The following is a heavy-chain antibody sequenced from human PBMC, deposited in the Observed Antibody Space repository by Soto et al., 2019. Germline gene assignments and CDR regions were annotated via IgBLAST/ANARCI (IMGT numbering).Heavy chain of an antibody. V-gene: IGHV3-21*01. J-gene: IGHJ4*02. CDR3: ARDPSENYDFWSGYYGAPDY. D-gene: IGHD3-3*01. Sequence: GGSLRLSCAAAGFTFRSYSMNWVRQAPGKGLEWVSSISSSSSYIYYADSVKGRFTISRDNAKNSLYLQMNSLRAEDTAVYYCARDPSENYDFWSGYYGAPDYWGQGTLVTVSS. CDR1: GFTFRSYS. CDR2: ISSSSSYI.